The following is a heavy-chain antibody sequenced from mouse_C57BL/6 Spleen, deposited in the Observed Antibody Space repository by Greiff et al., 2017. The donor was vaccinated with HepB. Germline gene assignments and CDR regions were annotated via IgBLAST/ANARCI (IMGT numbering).Heavy chain of an antibody. CDR2: IYPGDGDT. D-gene: IGHD1-1*01. CDR3: ARFLLFITTVGNAY. CDR1: GYAFSSSW. J-gene: IGHJ3*01. V-gene: IGHV1-82*01. Sequence: VQLQESGPELVKPGASVKISCKASGYAFSSSWMNWVKQRPGKGLEWIGRIYPGDGDTNYNGKFKGKARLTADKSSSTAYMQLSSLTSEDSAVYFCARFLLFITTVGNAYWGQGTLVTVSA.